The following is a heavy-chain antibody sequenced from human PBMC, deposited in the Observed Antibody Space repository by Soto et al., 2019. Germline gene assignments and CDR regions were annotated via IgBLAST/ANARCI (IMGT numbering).Heavy chain of an antibody. CDR2: IYSSGLT. CDR1: ADSFGTFY. J-gene: IGHJ4*02. V-gene: IGHV4-59*01. CDR3: ERWSDGYTFFFDS. Sequence: QVQLQESGPGLVRPSETLSLTCTVSADSFGTFYWSWIRQTPGRGLEWIGYIYSSGLTKYNPSFESRVTMSVDTSKKQISLNLNSVTAADTAVYYCERWSDGYTFFFDSWGQGTLVTVSS. D-gene: IGHD5-18*01.